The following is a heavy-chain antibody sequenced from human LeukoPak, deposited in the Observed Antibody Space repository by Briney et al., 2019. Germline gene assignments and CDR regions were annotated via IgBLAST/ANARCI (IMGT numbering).Heavy chain of an antibody. Sequence: SETLSLTCAVSGGSISSSNWWSWVRQPPGKGLEWIGEIYHSGSTNYNPSLKSRVTISVDTSKNQFSLMLRSVTAADTAVYYCARRYCSGGSCYSDRGAFDIWGQGTMVTVSS. CDR3: ARRYCSGGSCYSDRGAFDI. CDR1: GGSISSSNW. D-gene: IGHD2-15*01. J-gene: IGHJ3*02. V-gene: IGHV4-4*02. CDR2: IYHSGST.